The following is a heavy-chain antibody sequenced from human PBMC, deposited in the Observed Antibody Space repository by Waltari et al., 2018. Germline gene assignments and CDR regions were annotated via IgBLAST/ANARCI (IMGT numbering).Heavy chain of an antibody. Sequence: QVQLVQSGAEVKKPGASVKVSCKASGSTFTSYDINWVRTATGQGLEWMGWMNPNSGNTGYAQKFQGRVTMTRNTSISTAYMELSSLRSEDTAVYYCARKGRSNWNYGFRWDYYYYGMDVWGQGTTVTVSS. J-gene: IGHJ6*02. D-gene: IGHD1-7*01. V-gene: IGHV1-8*01. CDR2: MNPNSGNT. CDR3: ARKGRSNWNYGFRWDYYYYGMDV. CDR1: GSTFTSYD.